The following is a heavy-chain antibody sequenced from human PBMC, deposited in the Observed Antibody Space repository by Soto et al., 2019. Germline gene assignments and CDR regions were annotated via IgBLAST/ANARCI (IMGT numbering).Heavy chain of an antibody. CDR2: ISGSGSST. J-gene: IGHJ5*02. CDR1: GFTFSRYA. Sequence: EVQRLESGGGLVQPGGSLRLSCAASGFTFSRYAMSWVRQAPGKGLEWVSAISGSGSSTYYADSVKGRFTISKDNSKNTLYLQMNSLRAEDTAVYYFAKGLYARSSINWFDPWGQGTLVTVSS. CDR3: AKGLYARSSINWFDP. D-gene: IGHD2-8*01. V-gene: IGHV3-23*01.